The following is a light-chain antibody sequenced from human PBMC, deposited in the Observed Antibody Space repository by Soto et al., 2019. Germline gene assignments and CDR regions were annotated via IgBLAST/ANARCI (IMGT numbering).Light chain of an antibody. CDR2: EVS. J-gene: IGLJ1*01. V-gene: IGLV2-14*01. CDR1: SSDVGRYNY. CDR3: GSYTTTYVRI. Sequence: QSALTRPASVSGSPGQSITISCTGTSSDVGRYNYVSWYQQHPGRAPKLIIYEVSNRPSGVSDRFSGSKSGTVASLTISGLQAADEADYYCGSYTTTYVRIFGTGTKLTVL.